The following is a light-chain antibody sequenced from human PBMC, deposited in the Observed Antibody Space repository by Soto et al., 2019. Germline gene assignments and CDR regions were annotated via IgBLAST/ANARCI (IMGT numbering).Light chain of an antibody. CDR2: GAS. Sequence: EVAMAHSPATGSVSRGGREILSCGASQSVTSNLAWYQQKPGRAPRFLIYGASTRATGIPASFSGRGAGTKFTSSAGNPQSQDRALYLCRHHFSWPYTFGQGTRLEIK. CDR1: QSVTSN. CDR3: RHHFSWPYT. V-gene: IGKV3-15*01. J-gene: IGKJ5*01.